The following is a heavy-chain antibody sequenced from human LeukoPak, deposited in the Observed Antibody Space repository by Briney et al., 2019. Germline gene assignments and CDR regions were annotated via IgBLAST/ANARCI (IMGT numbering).Heavy chain of an antibody. CDR3: ARSYYYGSGSFDP. J-gene: IGHJ5*02. D-gene: IGHD3-10*01. CDR1: GGTFSSYT. V-gene: IGHV1-69*02. CDR2: IIPILGIA. Sequence: SVKVSCKASGGTFSSYTISWVRQAPGQGLDWMGRIIPILGIANYAQKFQGRVTITADKSTSTAYMELSSLRSEDTAVYYCARSYYYGSGSFDPWGQGTLVTVSS.